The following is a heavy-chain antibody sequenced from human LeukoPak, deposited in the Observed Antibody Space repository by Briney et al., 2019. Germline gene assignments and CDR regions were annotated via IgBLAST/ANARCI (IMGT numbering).Heavy chain of an antibody. V-gene: IGHV2-70*11. CDR3: ARTSTTVKSFDY. Sequence: SGPTLVNPTQTLTLTCTFSGFSLSTSGMCVSWIRKPPGKALEWLARIDWDDDKYYSTSLKTRLTIFKDTSKNQVVLTMTNMDPVDTATYYCARTSTTVKSFDYWGQGTLVTVSS. CDR2: IDWDDDK. D-gene: IGHD4-17*01. CDR1: GFSLSTSGMC. J-gene: IGHJ4*02.